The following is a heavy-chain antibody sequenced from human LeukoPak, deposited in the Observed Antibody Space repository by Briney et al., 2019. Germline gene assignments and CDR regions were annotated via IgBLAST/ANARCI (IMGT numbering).Heavy chain of an antibody. Sequence: GGSLRLSCAAPGFTFSSYAMSWVRQAPGKGLEWVSAISGSGGSTYYADSVKGRFTISRDNSKNTLYLQMNSLRAEDTAVYYCAKDRRFLEWPNYYMDVWGKGTTVTVSS. V-gene: IGHV3-23*01. CDR1: GFTFSSYA. CDR3: AKDRRFLEWPNYYMDV. D-gene: IGHD3-3*01. CDR2: ISGSGGST. J-gene: IGHJ6*03.